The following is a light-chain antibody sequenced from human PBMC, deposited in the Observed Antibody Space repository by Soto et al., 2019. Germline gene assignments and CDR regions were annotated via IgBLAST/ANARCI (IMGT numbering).Light chain of an antibody. Sequence: QSALTQPASVSGSPGQSITISCTGTSSDVGGYNYVSWYQQYPGKAPKLMIYEVSNRPSGVSNRFSGSKSGNTASLTISGLQAEDEADYYCSSYTSSSTLWVFGGGTKLTV. V-gene: IGLV2-14*01. CDR1: SSDVGGYNY. CDR3: SSYTSSSTLWV. CDR2: EVS. J-gene: IGLJ3*02.